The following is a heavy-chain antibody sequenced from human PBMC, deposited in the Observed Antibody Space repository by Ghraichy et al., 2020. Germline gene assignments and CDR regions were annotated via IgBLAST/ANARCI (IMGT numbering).Heavy chain of an antibody. CDR1: GFTFSSYS. V-gene: IGHV3-21*01. CDR3: ATVVSSSGDYYYYGMDV. CDR2: ISSSSSYI. D-gene: IGHD6-6*01. J-gene: IGHJ6*02. Sequence: GGSLRLSCAASGFTFSSYSMNWVRQAPGKGLEWVSSISSSSSYIYYADSVKGRFTISRDNAKNSLYLQMNSLRAEDTAVYYCATVVSSSGDYYYYGMDVWGQGTAVTLSS.